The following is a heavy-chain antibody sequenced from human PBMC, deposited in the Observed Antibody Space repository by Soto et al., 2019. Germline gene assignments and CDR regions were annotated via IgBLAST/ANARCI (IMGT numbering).Heavy chain of an antibody. V-gene: IGHV3-11*06. CDR3: ARHSGYDSALDY. CDR1: GFTFSDYY. J-gene: IGHJ4*02. CDR2: ISSSSSYT. Sequence: HVQLVESGGGLVKPGGSLRLSCGASGFTFSDYYMSWIRQAPGKGLEWVSYISSSSSYTNYADSVKGRFTISRDNAKNSLYLQMNSLIVEDTAVYYCARHSGYDSALDYCGQGTLVTVSS. D-gene: IGHD5-12*01.